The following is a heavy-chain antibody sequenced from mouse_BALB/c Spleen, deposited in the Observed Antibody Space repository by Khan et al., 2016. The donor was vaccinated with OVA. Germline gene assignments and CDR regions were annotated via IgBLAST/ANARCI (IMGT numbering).Heavy chain of an antibody. D-gene: IGHD2-12*01. CDR1: GFTFSNYA. Sequence: EVELVESGGGLVKPGGPLKLSCAASGFTFSNYALSWVRQTPEKRLEWVTTISSGGDYTYYPDSVQGRFNISRDNAKNTLYLQMSSLRSEDTALNYCEIHNDGPFAYWGQGTLGTVTA. CDR3: EIHNDGPFAY. V-gene: IGHV5-9-3*01. J-gene: IGHJ3*01. CDR2: ISSGGDYT.